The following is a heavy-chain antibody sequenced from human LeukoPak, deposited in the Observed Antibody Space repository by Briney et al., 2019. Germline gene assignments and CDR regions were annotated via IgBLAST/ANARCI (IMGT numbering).Heavy chain of an antibody. Sequence: GGSLRLSCAASGFTFSSFAMSWVRQAPGKGLEWVSAISGSGGSTYYADSVKGRFTISRGNSKNTLYLQMNSLGGEDTAVYYCTKGDDHDYIWGSYKSYVFAIWGQGTMVTVSS. D-gene: IGHD3-16*01. CDR3: TKGDDHDYIWGSYKSYVFAI. J-gene: IGHJ3*02. V-gene: IGHV3-23*01. CDR1: GFTFSSFA. CDR2: ISGSGGST.